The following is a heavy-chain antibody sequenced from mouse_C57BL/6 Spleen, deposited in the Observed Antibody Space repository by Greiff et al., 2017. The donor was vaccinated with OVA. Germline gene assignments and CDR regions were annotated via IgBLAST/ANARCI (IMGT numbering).Heavy chain of an antibody. V-gene: IGHV1-81*01. CDR1: GYTFTSYG. J-gene: IGHJ4*01. D-gene: IGHD2-4*01. CDR2: IYPRSGNT. CDR3: ALIYYDYDEGDAMDY. Sequence: VQLQQSGAELARPGASVKLSCKASGYTFTSYGISWVKQRTGQGLEWIGEIYPRSGNTYYNEKFKGKATLTADKSSSTAYMELRSLTSEDSAVYFCALIYYDYDEGDAMDYWGQGTSVTVSS.